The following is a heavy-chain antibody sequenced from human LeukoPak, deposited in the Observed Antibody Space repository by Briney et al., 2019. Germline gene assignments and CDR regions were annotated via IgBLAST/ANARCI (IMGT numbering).Heavy chain of an antibody. CDR1: GFTFSSYS. D-gene: IGHD3-22*01. CDR2: ISSSSSYI. Sequence: PGGSLRLSCAASGFTFSSYSMNWVRQAPGKGLEWVSSISSSSSYIYYADSVKGRFTISRDNAKNSLYLQMNSLRAEDTAVYYCARVGDSSGYYSPYYYYMDVWGKGTTVTVSS. V-gene: IGHV3-21*01. J-gene: IGHJ6*03. CDR3: ARVGDSSGYYSPYYYYMDV.